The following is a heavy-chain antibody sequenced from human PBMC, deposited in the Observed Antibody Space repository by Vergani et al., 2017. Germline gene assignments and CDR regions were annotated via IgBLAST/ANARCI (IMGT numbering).Heavy chain of an antibody. V-gene: IGHV3-33*01. J-gene: IGHJ5*01. CDR3: ARARCIETCYMSNWLDS. D-gene: IGHD3-9*01. Sequence: QVQLVESGGGVVQPGRSLRLSCAASGFTFSTYGLHWVRQAPGKGLEWVAVIWYDGSNKYYGDSVKGRFTISRDNAQNTLYLQMNSLRVEDTGVYYCARARCIETCYMSNWLDSWGQGTLVTVSS. CDR1: GFTFSTYG. CDR2: IWYDGSNK.